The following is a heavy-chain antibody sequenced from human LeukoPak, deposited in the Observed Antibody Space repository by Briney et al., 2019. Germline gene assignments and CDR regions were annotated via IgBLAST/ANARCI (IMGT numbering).Heavy chain of an antibody. CDR1: GYSISSGYY. Sequence: NPSETLSLTCTVSGYSISSGYYWGWIRQPPGKGLEWIGYIYYSGSTNYNPSLKSRVTISVDTSKNQFSLKLSSVTAADTAVYYCARERDGGSYYFDYWGQGTLVTVSS. CDR3: ARERDGGSYYFDY. D-gene: IGHD4-23*01. V-gene: IGHV4-38-2*02. J-gene: IGHJ4*02. CDR2: IYYSGST.